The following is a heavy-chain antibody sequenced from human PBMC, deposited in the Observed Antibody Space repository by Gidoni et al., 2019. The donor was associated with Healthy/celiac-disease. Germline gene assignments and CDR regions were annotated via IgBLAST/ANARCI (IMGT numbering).Heavy chain of an antibody. CDR3: TTDWMYDFWSGYYSTDTAMVYFDY. V-gene: IGHV3-15*01. CDR2: IKSKTDGGTT. CDR1: GFTFSNAW. D-gene: IGHD3-3*01. Sequence: EVQLVESGGGLVKPGGSLRLSCAASGFTFSNAWMSWVRQAPGKGLEWVGRIKSKTDGGTTDYAAPVKGRFTISRDDSKNTLYLQMNSLKTEDTAVYYCTTDWMYDFWSGYYSTDTAMVYFDYWGQGTLVTVSS. J-gene: IGHJ4*02.